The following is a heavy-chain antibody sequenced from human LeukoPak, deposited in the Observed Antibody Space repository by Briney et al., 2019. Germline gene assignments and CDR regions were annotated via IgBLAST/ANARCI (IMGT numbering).Heavy chain of an antibody. D-gene: IGHD2-15*01. CDR1: GGTFSSYA. CDR3: ARGGVAADVPIDY. CDR2: IIPIFGTA. Sequence: SVKVSCKASGGTFSSYAISWVRQAPGQGLEWMGGIIPIFGTANYAQKFQGRVTITTDKYTTTAYMELSSLRSEDTAVYYCARGGVAADVPIDYWGQGTLVTVSS. V-gene: IGHV1-69*05. J-gene: IGHJ4*02.